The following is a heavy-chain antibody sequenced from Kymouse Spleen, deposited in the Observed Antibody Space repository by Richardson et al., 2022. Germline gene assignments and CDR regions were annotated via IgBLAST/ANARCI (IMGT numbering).Heavy chain of an antibody. CDR3: ARDKVGATHDAFDI. Sequence: QVQLVESGGGVVQPGRSLRLSCAASGFTFSSYGMHWVRQAPGKGLEWVAVIWYDGSNKYYADSVKGRFTISRDNSKNTLYLQMNSLRAEDTAVYYCARDKVGATHDAFDIWGQGTMVTVSS. D-gene: IGHD1-26*01. V-gene: IGHV3-33*01. J-gene: IGHJ3*02. CDR2: IWYDGSNK. CDR1: GFTFSSYG.